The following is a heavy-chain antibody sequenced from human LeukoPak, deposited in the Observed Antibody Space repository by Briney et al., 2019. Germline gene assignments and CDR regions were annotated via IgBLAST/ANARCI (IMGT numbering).Heavy chain of an antibody. D-gene: IGHD4-17*01. Sequence: SETLSLTCTVSGGSISNFYWSWIRQPPGKGLEWIGYIYYSGTTNYNPSPKSRVTMSVDTSKNQFSLKLSSVTAADTAVYYCAREDPQTTVPEGMDVWGQGTTVTVSS. CDR3: AREDPQTTVPEGMDV. CDR2: IYYSGTT. J-gene: IGHJ6*02. V-gene: IGHV4-59*01. CDR1: GGSISNFY.